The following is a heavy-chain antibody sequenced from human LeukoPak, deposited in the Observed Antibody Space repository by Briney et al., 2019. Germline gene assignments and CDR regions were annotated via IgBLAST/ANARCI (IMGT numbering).Heavy chain of an antibody. CDR2: ISYDGSNK. D-gene: IGHD2-15*01. CDR3: ARAGYCSGGSCYLSYFDY. CDR1: GFTFSSYA. V-gene: IGHV3-30*04. J-gene: IGHJ4*02. Sequence: GGSLRLSCAASGFTFSSYAMHWVRQAPGKGLEWVAVISYDGSNKYYADSVKGRFTVSRDNSKNTLYLQMNSLRAEDTAVYYCARAGYCSGGSCYLSYFDYWGQGTLVTVSS.